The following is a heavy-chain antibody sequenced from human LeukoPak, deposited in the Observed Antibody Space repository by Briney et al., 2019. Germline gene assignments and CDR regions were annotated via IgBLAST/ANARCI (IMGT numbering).Heavy chain of an antibody. V-gene: IGHV3-23*01. CDR1: GFTFSSYG. D-gene: IGHD2-15*01. Sequence: GGSLRLSCAASGFTFSSYGMSWVRQAPGKGLEWVSAVSSSGGTTYYADSVKGRFTISRDNSKNTLSLQMNILRAEDTAIYYCAKNGDRGAYCSGGSCYPYYYYYMDVWGKGTTVTISS. CDR2: VSSSGGTT. CDR3: AKNGDRGAYCSGGSCYPYYYYYMDV. J-gene: IGHJ6*03.